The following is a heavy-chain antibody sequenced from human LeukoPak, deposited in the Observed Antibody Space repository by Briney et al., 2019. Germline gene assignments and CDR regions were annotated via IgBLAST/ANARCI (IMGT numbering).Heavy chain of an antibody. CDR2: INPSGGST. D-gene: IGHD6-19*01. Sequence: ASVKVSCXASGYTFTSYYMHWVRQAPGQGLEWMGIINPSGGSTSYAQKLQGRVTMTRDTSTSTVYMELSSLRSEDTAVYYCARQWLINWFDPWGQRTLVTVSS. CDR1: GYTFTSYY. V-gene: IGHV1-46*01. J-gene: IGHJ5*02. CDR3: ARQWLINWFDP.